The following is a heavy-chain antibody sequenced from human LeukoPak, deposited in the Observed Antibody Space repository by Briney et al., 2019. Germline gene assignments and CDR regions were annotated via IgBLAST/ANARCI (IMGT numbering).Heavy chain of an antibody. V-gene: IGHV4-4*07. D-gene: IGHD2-2*01. J-gene: IGHJ6*03. CDR1: GGSISSYY. CDR3: ASASVVGPAAMYNYYYYYMDV. CDR2: IYASGST. Sequence: PSETLSLTCTVSGGSISSYYWSWIRQPAGEGLEWIGRIYASGSTNYNPSLTSRVTMSVDTSKNQFSLKLSSVTAADTAVYYCASASVVGPAAMYNYYYYYMDVWGKGTTVTVS.